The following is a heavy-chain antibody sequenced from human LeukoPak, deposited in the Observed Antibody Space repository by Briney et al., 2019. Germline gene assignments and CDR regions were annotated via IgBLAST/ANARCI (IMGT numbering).Heavy chain of an antibody. V-gene: IGHV1-69*04. CDR3: ARGVGGAPDAFDL. CDR1: GGTFSSYA. CDR2: IIPILGIA. J-gene: IGHJ3*01. Sequence: SVKVSCKASGGTFSSYAISWVRQASGQGLEWMGRIIPILGIANYAQKFQGRVTITADKSTGTAYMELSSLRSEDTAVYYCARGVGGAPDAFDLWGQGTMVTASS. D-gene: IGHD1-26*01.